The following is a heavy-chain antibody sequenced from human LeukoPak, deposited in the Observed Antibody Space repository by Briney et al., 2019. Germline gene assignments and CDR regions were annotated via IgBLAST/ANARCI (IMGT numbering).Heavy chain of an antibody. J-gene: IGHJ4*02. V-gene: IGHV4-39*01. D-gene: IGHD5-24*01. CDR3: AMRDGYNSVIDY. Sequence: SETLSLTCTVSGGSISSSPYYWGWVRQPPGKGLEWIGSIYYSGNTYYNPSLKSRVTISVDTSKNQFSLKLSSVTAADTAVYYCAMRDGYNSVIDYWGQGTLVTVSS. CDR2: IYYSGNT. CDR1: GGSISSSPYY.